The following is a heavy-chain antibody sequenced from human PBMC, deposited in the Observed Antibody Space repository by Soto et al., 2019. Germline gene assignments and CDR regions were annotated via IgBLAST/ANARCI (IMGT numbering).Heavy chain of an antibody. J-gene: IGHJ5*02. Sequence: SETLSLTCTVSGDSIISSDFYWGWVRQPPGKGLEWIGSIFYLGSSYYNPSLKSRVTMSVDTSKNQFSLRLRSVTAADTALYFCARHSLALRKNNWFDPWGKGIMVTV. CDR2: IFYLGSS. D-gene: IGHD3-3*02. CDR1: GDSIISSDFY. V-gene: IGHV4-39*01. CDR3: ARHSLALRKNNWFDP.